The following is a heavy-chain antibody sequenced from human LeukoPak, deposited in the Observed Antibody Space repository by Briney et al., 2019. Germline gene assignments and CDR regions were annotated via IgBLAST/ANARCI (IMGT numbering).Heavy chain of an antibody. D-gene: IGHD7-27*01. V-gene: IGHV3-30-3*01. J-gene: IGHJ4*02. CDR3: AREGSELGFDY. CDR2: ISYDGSNK. CDR1: GFTFSSYA. Sequence: GGSLRLSCAASGFTFSSYAMHWVRQAPGKGLEWVAVISYDGSNKYYADSVKGRSTISRDNSKNTLYLQMNSLRAEDTAVYYCAREGSELGFDYWGQGTLVTVSS.